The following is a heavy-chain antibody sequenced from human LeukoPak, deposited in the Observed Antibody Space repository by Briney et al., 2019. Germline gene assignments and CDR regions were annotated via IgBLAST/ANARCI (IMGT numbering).Heavy chain of an antibody. J-gene: IGHJ6*02. V-gene: IGHV3-9*01. CDR3: AKDGYPRYYYGMDV. Sequence: GGSLRLSCAASGFTFDDYAMHWVRHAPGKGLEWVSGISWNSGSIDYADSVKGRFTISRDNAKNSLYLQMNSLRAEDTALYYCAKDGYPRYYYGMDVWGQGTTVTVSS. CDR1: GFTFDDYA. D-gene: IGHD3-16*02. CDR2: ISWNSGSI.